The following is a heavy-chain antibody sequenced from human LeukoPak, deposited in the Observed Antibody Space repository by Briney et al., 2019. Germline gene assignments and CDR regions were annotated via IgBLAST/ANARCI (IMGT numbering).Heavy chain of an antibody. CDR3: ARDGWYSGSYCFDY. CDR1: GYTFTGYY. V-gene: IGHV1-2*04. D-gene: IGHD1-26*01. CDR2: INPNSGGT. Sequence: ASVKVSCKASGYTFTGYYMHWVRQAPGQGLEWMGWINPNSGGTNYAQKFQGWVTMTRDTSISTAYMELSRLRSDDTAVYYCARDGWYSGSYCFDYWGQGTLVTVSS. J-gene: IGHJ4*02.